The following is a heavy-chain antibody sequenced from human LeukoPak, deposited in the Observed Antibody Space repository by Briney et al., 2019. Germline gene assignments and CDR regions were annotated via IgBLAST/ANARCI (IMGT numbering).Heavy chain of an antibody. D-gene: IGHD3-10*01. V-gene: IGHV3-23*01. CDR2: ISGSGGST. J-gene: IGHJ6*03. Sequence: PGGSLKLSCAASGFIFSSYGMHWVRQAPGKGLEWVSAISGSGGSTYYADSVKGRFTISRDNSKNTLYLQMNSLRAEDTAVYYCAKAEYYYGSGRCYMDVWGKGTTVTISS. CDR3: AKAEYYYGSGRCYMDV. CDR1: GFIFSSYG.